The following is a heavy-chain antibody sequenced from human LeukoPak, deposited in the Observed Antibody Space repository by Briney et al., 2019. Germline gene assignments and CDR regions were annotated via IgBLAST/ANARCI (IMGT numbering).Heavy chain of an antibody. Sequence: SETLSLTCAVSGGSISNSNWWSWVRQPPGKGLEWIGEIYHNGSTNYNPSLQSRVTVSVDKSKNQFSLKLNSVTAADTALYYCARPFCSDGTCPGALDIWGQGTMVTVSS. D-gene: IGHD2-15*01. CDR2: IYHNGST. J-gene: IGHJ3*02. CDR1: GGSISNSNW. V-gene: IGHV4-4*02. CDR3: ARPFCSDGTCPGALDI.